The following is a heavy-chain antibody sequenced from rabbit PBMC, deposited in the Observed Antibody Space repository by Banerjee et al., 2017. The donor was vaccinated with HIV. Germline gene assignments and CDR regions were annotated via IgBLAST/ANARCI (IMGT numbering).Heavy chain of an antibody. CDR1: GFSFSNNYW. Sequence: QEQLEESGGDLVKPEGSLTLTCTASGFSFSNNYWMCWVRQAPGKGLEWIACIDTHSSGSTYYANWAQGRFTISKISSTTVTLQMTSLTAADTATYFCAREDGGVGGYDNNLWGPGTLVTVS. D-gene: IGHD1-1*01. J-gene: IGHJ4*01. CDR2: IDTHSSGST. V-gene: IGHV1S45*01. CDR3: AREDGGVGGYDNNL.